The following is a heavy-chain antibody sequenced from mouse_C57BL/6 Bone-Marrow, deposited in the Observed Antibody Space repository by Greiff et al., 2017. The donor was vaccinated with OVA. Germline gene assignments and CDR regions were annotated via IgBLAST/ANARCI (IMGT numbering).Heavy chain of an antibody. V-gene: IGHV14-4*01. D-gene: IGHD1-1*01. CDR2: IDPENGDT. CDR1: GFNIKDDY. Sequence: EVQLQQSGAELVRPGASVKLSCTASGFNIKDDYMHWVKQRPEQGLEWIGWIDPENGDTEYASKFQGKATITADTSSNTAYLQLSSLTSEDTAVYYCTSITTVVAGHWYFDVWGTGTTVTVSS. CDR3: TSITTVVAGHWYFDV. J-gene: IGHJ1*03.